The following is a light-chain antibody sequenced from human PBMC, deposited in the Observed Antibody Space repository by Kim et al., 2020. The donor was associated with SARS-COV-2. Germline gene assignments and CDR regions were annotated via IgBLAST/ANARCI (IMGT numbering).Light chain of an antibody. CDR3: QQYCSSTGMYT. CDR2: GAS. V-gene: IGKV3-20*01. Sequence: EVVLTQSPGTLSLSPGETATLSCRASQSVATNHLAWYQKKHGQAPRLLISGASTRATGVPDRFSGSGSGTDYTLTIIRLEPEDFAVYYCQQYCSSTGMYTFGQGTKLEI. J-gene: IGKJ2*01. CDR1: QSVATNH.